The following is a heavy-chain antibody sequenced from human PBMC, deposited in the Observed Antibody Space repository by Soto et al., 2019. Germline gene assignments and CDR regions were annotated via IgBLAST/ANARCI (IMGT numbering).Heavy chain of an antibody. J-gene: IGHJ5*02. V-gene: IGHV3-72*01. CDR1: GVSFSHHY. D-gene: IGHD2-21*02. CDR3: SVVSFCGGGYCAGLDS. CDR2: IRNKANSYTT. Sequence: EVQVVESGGGLVQPGGSLRLSCSVSGVSFSHHYMHWVRQAPGKGLEWLGRIRNKANSYTTEYAASVKGRFTISRDDSKNSLFLQMSSLKTEDTAVYYCSVVSFCGGGYCAGLDSWGQGILVTVSS.